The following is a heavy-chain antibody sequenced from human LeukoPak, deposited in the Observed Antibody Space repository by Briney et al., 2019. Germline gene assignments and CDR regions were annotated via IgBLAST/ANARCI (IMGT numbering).Heavy chain of an antibody. V-gene: IGHV3-23*01. J-gene: IGHJ3*02. Sequence: GGSLRLSSAASGFTFSSYALSWVRQAPGKGLDWVSAISSGGSYIFYAGSVKGRFTISRDNSKNTLYLQMNSLRAEDTALYYCAKGSLGAFDIWGLGTMVTVSS. CDR2: ISSGGSYI. CDR3: AKGSLGAFDI. CDR1: GFTFSSYA.